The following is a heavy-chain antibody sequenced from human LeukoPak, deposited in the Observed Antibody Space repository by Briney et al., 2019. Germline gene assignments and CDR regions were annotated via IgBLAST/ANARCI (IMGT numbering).Heavy chain of an antibody. CDR3: ARFPRRSSSSRIFDY. D-gene: IGHD6-6*01. V-gene: IGHV4-34*01. Sequence: SETLSLTCAVYGGSFSGYYWSWIRQPPGKGLEWIGEINHSGSTNYNPSLKSRVTISVDTSKNQFSLKLSSVTAADTAVYYCARFPRRSSSSRIFDYWGQGTLVTVSS. CDR2: INHSGST. J-gene: IGHJ4*02. CDR1: GGSFSGYY.